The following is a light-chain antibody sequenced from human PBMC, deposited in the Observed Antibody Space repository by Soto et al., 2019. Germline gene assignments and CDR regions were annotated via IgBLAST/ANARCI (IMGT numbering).Light chain of an antibody. J-gene: IGKJ1*01. V-gene: IGKV3-20*01. Sequence: EIVLTQSPGTLSLSPGERATLSCRASQSVSSSFLAWYQQKPGQAPRLLIYGASTRATGIPDRFSGSGSGTDFTLTISSLEPEDFAVYYCQQYDSPPWTFGKGTKVEI. CDR2: GAS. CDR1: QSVSSSF. CDR3: QQYDSPPWT.